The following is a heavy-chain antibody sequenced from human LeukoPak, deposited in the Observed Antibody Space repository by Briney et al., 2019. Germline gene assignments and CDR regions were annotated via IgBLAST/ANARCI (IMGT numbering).Heavy chain of an antibody. CDR3: ASLDCSSTSCYGDAFHI. CDR1: GGTFSNYA. J-gene: IGHJ3*02. D-gene: IGHD2-2*01. CDR2: IIPILGIA. Sequence: GASVKVSCKASGGTFSNYAISWVRQAPGQGLEWMRRIIPILGIANYAQKFQGRVTITADKSTGTAYMELSSLRSEDTAVYYCASLDCSSTSCYGDAFHIWGQGTLVTVSS. V-gene: IGHV1-69*04.